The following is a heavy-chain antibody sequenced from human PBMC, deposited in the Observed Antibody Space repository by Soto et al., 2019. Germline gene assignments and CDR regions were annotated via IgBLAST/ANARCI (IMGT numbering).Heavy chain of an antibody. CDR2: IYTSGST. V-gene: IGHV4-4*07. D-gene: IGHD3-22*01. CDR1: GGSISSYY. CDR3: ARVRGDYYDSSGPNSFDI. J-gene: IGHJ3*02. Sequence: SETLSLTCTVSGGSISSYYWSWIRQPAGKGLEWIGRIYTSGSTNYNPSLKSRVTMSVDTSKNQFSLKLSSVTAADTAVYYCARVRGDYYDSSGPNSFDIWGQGTMVTVSS.